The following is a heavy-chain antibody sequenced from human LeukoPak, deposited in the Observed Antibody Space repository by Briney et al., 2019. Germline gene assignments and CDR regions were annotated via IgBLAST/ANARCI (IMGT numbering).Heavy chain of an antibody. CDR3: ARRAAADTLAVGWFDP. CDR2: IYPGDSDT. CDR1: GYSFTSYW. D-gene: IGHD6-13*01. J-gene: IGHJ5*02. V-gene: IGHV5-51*01. Sequence: GESLKISCKGSGYSFTSYWIGWVRQMPGKGLEWMGIIYPGDSDTRYSPSFQGQVTISADKSISTAYLQWSSLKASDTAMYYCARRAAADTLAVGWFDPWGQGTLVTVSS.